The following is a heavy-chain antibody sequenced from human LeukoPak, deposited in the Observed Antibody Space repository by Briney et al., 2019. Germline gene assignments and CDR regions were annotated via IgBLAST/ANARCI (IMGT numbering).Heavy chain of an antibody. CDR1: GGTFSSYA. CDR3: AKETVTVTTLGAFDL. V-gene: IGHV1-69*05. Sequence: SVKVSCKASGGTFSSYAISWVRQAPGQGLEWMGGIIPIFGTANYAQKFQGRVTITTDESTSTAYMELSSLRSEDTAVYYCAKETVTVTTLGAFDLWGQGTMVTVSS. CDR2: IIPIFGTA. D-gene: IGHD4-11*01. J-gene: IGHJ3*01.